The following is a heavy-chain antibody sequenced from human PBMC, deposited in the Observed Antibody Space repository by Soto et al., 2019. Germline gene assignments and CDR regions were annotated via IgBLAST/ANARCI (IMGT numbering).Heavy chain of an antibody. V-gene: IGHV1-3*01. CDR3: ARDGYEPPYYYYGMDV. J-gene: IGHJ6*02. CDR2: INAGNGNT. D-gene: IGHD5-12*01. Sequence: ASVKVSCKASGYTFTGYAMHCVRQAPGQRLEWMGWINAGNGNTKYSQKFQGRVTITRDTSASTAYMELSSLRSEDTAVYYCARDGYEPPYYYYGMDVWGQGTTVTVS. CDR1: GYTFTGYA.